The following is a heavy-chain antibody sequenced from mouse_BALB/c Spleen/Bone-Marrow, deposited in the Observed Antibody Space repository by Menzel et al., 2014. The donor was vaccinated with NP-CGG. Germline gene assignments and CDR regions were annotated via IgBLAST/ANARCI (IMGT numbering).Heavy chain of an antibody. CDR2: IDPANGNT. CDR3: ARYGNYCYAMDY. CDR1: GFNIKDTY. V-gene: IGHV14-3*02. Sequence: EVQLQQSGAELVKPGASVKLSCTASGFNIKDTYMHWVKQRPEQGLEWIGRIDPANGNTKYDPKFQGKATITADTSSNTAYMQLSSLTSEDTAVYYCARYGNYCYAMDYWGQGTSVTVSS. D-gene: IGHD2-1*01. J-gene: IGHJ4*01.